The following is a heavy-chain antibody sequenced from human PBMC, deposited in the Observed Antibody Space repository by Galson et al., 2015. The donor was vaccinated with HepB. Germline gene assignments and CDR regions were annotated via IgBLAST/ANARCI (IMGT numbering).Heavy chain of an antibody. CDR1: GFTFSSYA. CDR3: ARGLLPGIPVAFLY. V-gene: IGHV3-64*01. Sequence: SLRLSCAASGFTFSSYAMHWVRQAPGKGLEYVSAISSNGGSTYYANSVKGRFTISRDNSKNTLNLQMGSLRAEDMAVYYCARGLLPGIPVAFLYWGQGTLVTVSS. J-gene: IGHJ4*02. CDR2: ISSNGGST. D-gene: IGHD6-19*01.